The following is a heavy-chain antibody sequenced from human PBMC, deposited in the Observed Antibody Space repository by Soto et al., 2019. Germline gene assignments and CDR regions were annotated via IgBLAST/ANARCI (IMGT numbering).Heavy chain of an antibody. CDR3: AKVLLGSSWYYFDY. Sequence: PGGSLRLSCAASGFTFSSYAMSWVRQAPGKGLEWVSAISGSGGSTYYADPVKGRFTISRDNSKNTLYLQMNSLRAEDTAVYYCAKVLLGSSWYYFDYWGQGTLVTVPQ. J-gene: IGHJ4*02. CDR2: ISGSGGST. V-gene: IGHV3-23*01. CDR1: GFTFSSYA. D-gene: IGHD6-13*01.